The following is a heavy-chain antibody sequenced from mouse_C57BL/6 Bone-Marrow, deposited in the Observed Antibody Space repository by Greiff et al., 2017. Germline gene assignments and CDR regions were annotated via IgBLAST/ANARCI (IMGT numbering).Heavy chain of an antibody. Sequence: VQGVESGPELVKPGASVKISCKASGYSFTSYYIHWVKQRPGQGLEWIGWIYPGSGNTKYNEKFKGKATLTADTSSSTAYMQLSSLTSEDSAVYYCARLYYFDYWGQGTTLTVSS. CDR2: IYPGSGNT. J-gene: IGHJ2*01. V-gene: IGHV1-66*01. CDR3: ARLYYFDY. CDR1: GYSFTSYY.